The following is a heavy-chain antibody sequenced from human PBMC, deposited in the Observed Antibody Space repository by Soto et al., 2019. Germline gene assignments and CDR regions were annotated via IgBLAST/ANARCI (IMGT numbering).Heavy chain of an antibody. Sequence: EVQLLESGGGLVQPGGSLRLSCAASGFTFSNYAVTWVRQAPGKGLEWVSTISGSGGSTYYADSVKGRFTISRDNSKNTLYLQMNCLRAEDTAVYYCAKDQGSSWYEIDYWGQGTLVTVS. CDR3: AKDQGSSWYEIDY. CDR1: GFTFSNYA. V-gene: IGHV3-23*01. D-gene: IGHD6-13*01. CDR2: ISGSGGST. J-gene: IGHJ4*02.